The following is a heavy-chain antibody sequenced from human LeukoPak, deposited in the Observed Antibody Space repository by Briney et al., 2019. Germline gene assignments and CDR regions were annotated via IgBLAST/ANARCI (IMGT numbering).Heavy chain of an antibody. D-gene: IGHD3-3*01. V-gene: IGHV5-51*01. CDR3: ARGIGPYLNDFWSGYYPKPFDY. J-gene: IGHJ4*02. CDR2: IYPGDSDT. CDR1: GYSFTSYW. Sequence: GESLKISCKGSGYSFTSYWIGWVRQMPGKGLEWMGIIYPGDSDTRYSPSFQGQVTISADKSISTAYLQWSSLKASDTAMYYCARGIGPYLNDFWSGYYPKPFDYWGQGTLVTVSS.